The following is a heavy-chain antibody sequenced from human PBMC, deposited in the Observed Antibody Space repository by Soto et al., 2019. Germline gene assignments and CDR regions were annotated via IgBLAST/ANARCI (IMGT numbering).Heavy chain of an antibody. D-gene: IGHD2-15*01. CDR3: AKEGLVVVAATPEVPGVDV. V-gene: IGHV3-23*01. CDR2: ISGSGGST. Sequence: GGSLRLSCAASGFTFSSYAMSWVRQAPGKGLEWVSAISGSGGSTYYADSVKGRFTISRDNSKNTLYLQMNSLRAEDTAVYYCAKEGLVVVAATPEVPGVDVWGKGTTVTVSS. J-gene: IGHJ6*04. CDR1: GFTFSSYA.